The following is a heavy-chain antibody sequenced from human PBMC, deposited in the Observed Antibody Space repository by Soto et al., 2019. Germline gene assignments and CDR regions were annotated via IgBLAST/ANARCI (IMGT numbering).Heavy chain of an antibody. Sequence: GGSLRLSCAASGFTFSSYGMHWVRQAPGKGLEWVAVIWYDGSNKYYADSVKGRFTISRDNSKNTLYLQMNSLRAEDTAVYYCARERAVYDYAPYYYYGMDVWGQGTTVTVSS. CDR2: IWYDGSNK. CDR1: GFTFSSYG. D-gene: IGHD3-16*01. CDR3: ARERAVYDYAPYYYYGMDV. J-gene: IGHJ6*02. V-gene: IGHV3-33*01.